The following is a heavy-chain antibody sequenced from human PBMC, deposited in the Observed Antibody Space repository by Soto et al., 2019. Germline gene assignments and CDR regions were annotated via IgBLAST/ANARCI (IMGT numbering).Heavy chain of an antibody. CDR1: GFTFSSYA. CDR2: ISTDGGRT. CDR3: AKTSGYMYDAFDI. J-gene: IGHJ3*02. Sequence: EVQLLESGGGLARPGGSLRLSCAASGFTFSSYAMTWVRQAPGKGLEWVSGISTDGGRTYYAASVKGRFSISRDNSKNTVSLELNSLRAEDTAIYYCAKTSGYMYDAFDIWGQGTRVTVSS. D-gene: IGHD5-12*01. V-gene: IGHV3-23*01.